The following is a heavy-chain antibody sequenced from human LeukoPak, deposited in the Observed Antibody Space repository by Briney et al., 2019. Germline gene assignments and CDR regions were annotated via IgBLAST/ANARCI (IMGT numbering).Heavy chain of an antibody. V-gene: IGHV4-39*01. CDR3: ARGSVGRDVFSSPYYYDSSGYLLDY. J-gene: IGHJ4*02. CDR1: GGSISSSSYY. Sequence: SETLSLTCTVSGGSISSSSYYWGWIRQPPGKGLEWIGSIYYSGSTYYNPSLKSRVTISVDTSKNQFSLKLSSVTAADTAVYYCARGSVGRDVFSSPYYYDSSGYLLDYWGQGTLVTVSS. CDR2: IYYSGST. D-gene: IGHD3-22*01.